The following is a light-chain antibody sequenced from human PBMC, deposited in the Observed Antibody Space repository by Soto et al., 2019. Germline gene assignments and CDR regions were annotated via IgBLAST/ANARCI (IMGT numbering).Light chain of an antibody. CDR2: EVS. J-gene: IGLJ1*01. Sequence: QSALTQPASVSGSPGQSITISCTGTSSDVGGYNYVSWYQQHPGKAPKLMIYEVSNRPSGVSHRFSGSKSGNTASLTISGLQDEDEDDYYCSSYTSSSIDDVFGTGTKLTVL. CDR3: SSYTSSSIDDV. V-gene: IGLV2-14*01. CDR1: SSDVGGYNY.